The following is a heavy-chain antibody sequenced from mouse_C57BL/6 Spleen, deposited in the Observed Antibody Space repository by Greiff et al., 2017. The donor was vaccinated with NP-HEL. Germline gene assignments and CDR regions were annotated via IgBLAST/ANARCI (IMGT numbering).Heavy chain of an antibody. D-gene: IGHD1-1*02. CDR3: ARPDYDYDDMDY. CDR1: GYTFTDYN. V-gene: IGHV1-22*01. Sequence: EVKLQESGPELVKPGASVKMSCKASGYTFTDYNMHWVKQSHGKSLEWIGYINPNNGGTSYNQKFKGKATLTVNKSSSTAYMELRSLTSEDSAVYYCARPDYDYDDMDYWGQGTSVTVSS. CDR2: INPNNGGT. J-gene: IGHJ4*01.